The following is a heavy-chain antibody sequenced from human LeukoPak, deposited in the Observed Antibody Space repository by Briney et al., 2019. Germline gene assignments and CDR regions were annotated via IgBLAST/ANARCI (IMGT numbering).Heavy chain of an antibody. CDR3: ARDQHYATDY. V-gene: IGHV3-23*01. J-gene: IGHJ4*02. CDR2: ISGSGGST. CDR1: GFTFSSYA. D-gene: IGHD2-2*01. Sequence: PGGSLKLSCAASGFTFSSYAMSWVRQAPGKGLEWVSAISGSGGSTYYADSVKGRFTISRDNSKNTLYLQMNSLRAEDTAVYYCARDQHYATDYWGQGTLVTVCS.